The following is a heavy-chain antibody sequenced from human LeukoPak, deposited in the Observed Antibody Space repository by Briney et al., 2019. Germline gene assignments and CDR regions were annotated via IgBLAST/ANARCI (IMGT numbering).Heavy chain of an antibody. D-gene: IGHD3-3*01. CDR3: AGHEARTIFGVVIMGENWFDP. V-gene: IGHV4-59*08. CDR1: GGSISSYY. Sequence: SQTLSLTCTVSGGSISSYYWSWIRPPPGKGMEWIGYIYYSGSTNYSPSLKGRVTIPVDTSKNQFSLKLSSVTAADTAVYYWAGHEARTIFGVVIMGENWFDPWGQGTLVTVSS. J-gene: IGHJ5*02. CDR2: IYYSGST.